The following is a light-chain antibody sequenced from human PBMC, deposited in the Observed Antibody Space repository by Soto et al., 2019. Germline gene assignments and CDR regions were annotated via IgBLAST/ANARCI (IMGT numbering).Light chain of an antibody. J-gene: IGKJ2*01. CDR2: GAS. CDR3: QQNGSSPQA. CDR1: QSVSSSY. Sequence: EIVLTQSPGTLSLSPGERATLSCRASQSVSSSYLAWYQQKLGQAPRLLIYGASSRATGIPDSFSGSGSGNDFTLTISRLEAGDFAVYDCQQNGSSPQAFGQGSKLVIK. V-gene: IGKV3-20*01.